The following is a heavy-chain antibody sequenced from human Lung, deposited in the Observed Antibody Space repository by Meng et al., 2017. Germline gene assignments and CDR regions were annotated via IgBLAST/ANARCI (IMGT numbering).Heavy chain of an antibody. CDR1: GYNFPDYW. J-gene: IGHJ4*02. D-gene: IGHD6-13*01. CDR2: IDPKSGDT. Sequence: QGQPVRSGVEVKKPGASVKVSCKPSGYNFPDYWLHWVRRAPGQGLEWMGRIDPKSGDTHYAQRFQGRVTMTGDTSISTAYMELSGLRSDDTAMYYCARDEDISAAGKLFGDYWGQGTLVTVSS. CDR3: ARDEDISAAGKLFGDY. V-gene: IGHV1-2*06.